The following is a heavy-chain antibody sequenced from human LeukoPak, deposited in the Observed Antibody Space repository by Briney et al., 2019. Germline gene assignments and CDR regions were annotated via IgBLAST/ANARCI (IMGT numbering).Heavy chain of an antibody. J-gene: IGHJ4*02. Sequence: PSETLSLTCTVSGGSISSYYWSWIRQPAGKGLEWIGRIYTSGSTNYNPSLKSRVTMSVDTSKNQFSLELSSVTAADTAVYYCARAMGSGSEYYFDYWGQGTLVTVSS. D-gene: IGHD3-10*01. V-gene: IGHV4-4*07. CDR3: ARAMGSGSEYYFDY. CDR1: GGSISSYY. CDR2: IYTSGST.